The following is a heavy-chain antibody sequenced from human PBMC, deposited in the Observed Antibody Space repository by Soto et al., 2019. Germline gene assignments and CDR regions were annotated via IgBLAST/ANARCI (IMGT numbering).Heavy chain of an antibody. Sequence: GESLKIYCKGSGYLFTSYWIAWGRQMPGKGLEWVGIIYPGDSDTRYSPSFQGQVTISADKSISTAYLQWSTLKASDTAMYYCARHSELGLYYWGQGTLVTVSS. CDR3: ARHSELGLYY. CDR1: GYLFTSYW. D-gene: IGHD7-27*01. CDR2: IYPGDSDT. J-gene: IGHJ4*02. V-gene: IGHV5-51*01.